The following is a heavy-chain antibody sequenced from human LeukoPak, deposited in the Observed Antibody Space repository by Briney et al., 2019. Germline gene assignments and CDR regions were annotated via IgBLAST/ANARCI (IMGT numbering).Heavy chain of an antibody. V-gene: IGHV4-34*01. D-gene: IGHD5-18*01. Sequence: SETLSLTCAVYGGSFSGYYWSWIRQPPGKGLEWIGEINHSGSTNYNPSLKSRVTISVDKSKNQFSLKLSSVTAADTAVYYCAARGYSYEGNMDVWGKGTTVTVSS. CDR2: INHSGST. J-gene: IGHJ6*03. CDR1: GGSFSGYY. CDR3: AARGYSYEGNMDV.